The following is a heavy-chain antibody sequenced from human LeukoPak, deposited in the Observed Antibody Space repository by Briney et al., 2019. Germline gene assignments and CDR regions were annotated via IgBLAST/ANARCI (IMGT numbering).Heavy chain of an antibody. CDR1: VFTFSTYW. V-gene: IGHV3-7*01. CDR2: IKPDGSEK. Sequence: GGSLRLSCAASVFTFSTYWMSCVRQTPGKGLEWVAKIKPDGSEKSYVDSVKGRFTISRDNAKTSVYQQMNSLRVEETAVYYCERGQLADIYWGQGALVTVSS. J-gene: IGHJ4*02. CDR3: ERGQLADIY. D-gene: IGHD2-2*01.